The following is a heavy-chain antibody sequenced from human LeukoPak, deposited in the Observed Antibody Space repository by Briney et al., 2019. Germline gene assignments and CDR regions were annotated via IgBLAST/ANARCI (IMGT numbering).Heavy chain of an antibody. CDR3: ARQLDSSGYYSYYFDY. CDR2: IYYSGST. D-gene: IGHD3-22*01. J-gene: IGHJ4*02. V-gene: IGHV4-59*01. Sequence: SETLSLTCTVSGGSISSYYWSWIRQPPGKGLEWIGYIYYSGSTNYNPSLKSRVTISVDTSKNQFSLKLSSVTAADTAVYYCARQLDSSGYYSYYFDYWGQGTLVAVSS. CDR1: GGSISSYY.